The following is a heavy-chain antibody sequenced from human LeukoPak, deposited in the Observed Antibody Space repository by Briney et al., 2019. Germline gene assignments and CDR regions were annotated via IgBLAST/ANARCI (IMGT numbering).Heavy chain of an antibody. J-gene: IGHJ3*02. CDR1: GGSITSSSYY. Sequence: SETLSLTCTASGGSITSSSYYWAWIRQPPGKGLEWIGSIFYVGNTYYNPSLKSRITISVDTSKNQFSLKLSSVTAAETAVYYCARQLYYGSGSYLYAFDIWGQGTMVTVSS. D-gene: IGHD3-10*01. CDR2: IFYVGNT. V-gene: IGHV4-39*01. CDR3: ARQLYYGSGSYLYAFDI.